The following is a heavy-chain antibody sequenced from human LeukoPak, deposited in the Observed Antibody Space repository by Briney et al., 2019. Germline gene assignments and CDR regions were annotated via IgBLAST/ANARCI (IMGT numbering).Heavy chain of an antibody. CDR2: IYYGGST. CDR1: GGSVSSGSYY. J-gene: IGHJ4*02. CDR3: ARIRREMATTSFDY. Sequence: PSETLSLTCTVSGGSVSSGSYYWSWIRQPPGKGLEWIGYIYYGGSTYYNPSLKSRVTISVDTSKNQFSLKLSSVTAADTAVYYCARIRREMATTSFDYWGQGTLVTVSS. D-gene: IGHD5-24*01. V-gene: IGHV4-31*03.